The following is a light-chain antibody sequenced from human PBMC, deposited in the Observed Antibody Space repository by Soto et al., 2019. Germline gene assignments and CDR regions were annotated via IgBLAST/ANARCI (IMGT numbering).Light chain of an antibody. CDR2: ADS. V-gene: IGLV2-14*01. CDR3: CSYTSSSPLV. Sequence: QSALTQPASVSGSPGQWITISCTGTSSNVGGYYDVSWYQQHPGRAPKLMIYADSNRPSGVSNRFSGSKSGNTASLTISGLQAEDDADYQCCSYTSSSPLVFGGGTKLTVL. J-gene: IGLJ3*02. CDR1: SSNVGGYYD.